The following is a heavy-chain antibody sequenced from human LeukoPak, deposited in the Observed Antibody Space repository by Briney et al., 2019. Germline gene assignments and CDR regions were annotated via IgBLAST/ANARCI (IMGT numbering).Heavy chain of an antibody. J-gene: IGHJ4*02. Sequence: PGGSLRLSCAASGFTVSSNYMSWVRQAPGKGLEWVSVIYSGSSTYYADSVKGRFTISRDNSKNTLYLQMNSLRAEDTAVYSCAKDRVGALLYFDSWGQGILVTVSS. CDR1: GFTVSSNY. CDR3: AKDRVGALLYFDS. CDR2: IYSGSST. D-gene: IGHD1-26*01. V-gene: IGHV3-66*01.